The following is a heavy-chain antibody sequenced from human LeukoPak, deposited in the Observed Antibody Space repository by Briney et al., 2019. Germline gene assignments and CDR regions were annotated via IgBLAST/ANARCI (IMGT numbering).Heavy chain of an antibody. CDR2: IGKDGNAK. Sequence: GGSLRLSCAVSGFTFSSFWMGWVRQAPGKGLEWVANIGKDGNAKNYVDSVKGRFTISRENAKNSLYLQMNSLRAEDTAVYYCVRDRDYYAIDYWGQGTLVTVSS. J-gene: IGHJ4*02. V-gene: IGHV3-7*01. D-gene: IGHD3-22*01. CDR3: VRDRDYYAIDY. CDR1: GFTFSSFW.